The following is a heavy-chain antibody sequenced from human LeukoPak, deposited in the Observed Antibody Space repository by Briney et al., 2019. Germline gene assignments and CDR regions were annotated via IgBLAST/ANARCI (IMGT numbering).Heavy chain of an antibody. CDR1: GGSISSGSYY. CDR3: ARATGDY. CDR2: INHSGST. D-gene: IGHD4-11*01. V-gene: IGHV4-39*07. J-gene: IGHJ4*02. Sequence: PSQTLSLTCTVSGGSISSGSYYWSWIRQPPGKGLEWIGEINHSGSTNYNPSLKSRVTISVDTSKNQFSLKLSSVTAADTAVYYCARATGDYWGQGTLVTVSS.